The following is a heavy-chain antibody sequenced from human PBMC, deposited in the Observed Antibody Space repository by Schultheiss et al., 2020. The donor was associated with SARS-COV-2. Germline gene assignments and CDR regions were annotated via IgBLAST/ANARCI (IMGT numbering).Heavy chain of an antibody. CDR1: GGSISSGSYY. Sequence: SQTLSLTCTVSGGSISSGSYYWSWIRQPAGKGLEWIGRIYHSGSTYYNPSLKSRVTISVDTSKNQFSLKLSSVTAADTAVYYCAVVNSLRGVDYWGQGTLVTVSS. D-gene: IGHD4-23*01. CDR2: IYHSGST. J-gene: IGHJ4*02. CDR3: AVVNSLRGVDY. V-gene: IGHV4-61*02.